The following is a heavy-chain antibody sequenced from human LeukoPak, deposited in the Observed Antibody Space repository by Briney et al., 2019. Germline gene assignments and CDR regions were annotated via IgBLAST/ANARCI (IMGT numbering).Heavy chain of an antibody. CDR1: GGTFSSYA. CDR2: INPSGGST. V-gene: IGHV1-46*01. Sequence: SSVKVSCKASGGTFSSYAISWVRQAPGQGLEWMGIINPSGGSTSYAQKFQGRVTMTRDTSTSTVYMELSSLRSEDTAVYYCARAFRDAFDIWGQGTMVTVSS. J-gene: IGHJ3*02. CDR3: ARAFRDAFDI.